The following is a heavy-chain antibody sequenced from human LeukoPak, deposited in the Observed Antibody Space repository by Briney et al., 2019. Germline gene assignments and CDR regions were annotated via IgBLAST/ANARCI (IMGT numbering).Heavy chain of an antibody. CDR3: ARHIIVGPTDYFDY. Sequence: PSETLSLTCTVSGGSISGYSWSWIRQPPGKGLERLGYIYYSGSTNYNPSLKSRVTISVDTSKNQFSLKLSSVTAADTAVYYCARHIIVGPTDYFDYWGQGTLVTVSS. D-gene: IGHD1-26*01. J-gene: IGHJ4*02. CDR2: IYYSGST. V-gene: IGHV4-59*08. CDR1: GGSISGYS.